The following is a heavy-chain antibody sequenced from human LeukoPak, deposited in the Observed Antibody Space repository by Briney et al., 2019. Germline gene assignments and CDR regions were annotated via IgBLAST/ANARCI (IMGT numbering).Heavy chain of an antibody. J-gene: IGHJ4*02. CDR2: IDPSGGST. CDR3: ARDKSGTTQGDSDY. CDR1: GYTFTRYY. D-gene: IGHD1-1*01. V-gene: IGHV1-46*01. Sequence: ASVKVSCKASGYTFTRYYMHWVRQAPGQGLEWMGIIDPSGGSTSYAQKFQGRVTITRDTSTSTVYMDLSSLRPEDTAVYYCARDKSGTTQGDSDYWGQGTLVTVSS.